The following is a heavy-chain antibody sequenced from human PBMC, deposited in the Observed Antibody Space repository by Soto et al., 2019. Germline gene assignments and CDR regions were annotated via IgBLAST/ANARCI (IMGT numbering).Heavy chain of an antibody. CDR2: IYHRGST. CDR1: GGSISSTNW. D-gene: IGHD3-22*01. CDR3: ARDGRVITLAVWFDN. V-gene: IGHV4-4*02. J-gene: IGHJ5*02. Sequence: SDTLSLTCTVSGGSISSTNWWCLLRQPAGKGLEWGGEIYHRGSTNYNPYLKSRVTISVDKSKNQLSLKVSSVTAADTAVDEGARDGRVITLAVWFDNWGKGTLV.